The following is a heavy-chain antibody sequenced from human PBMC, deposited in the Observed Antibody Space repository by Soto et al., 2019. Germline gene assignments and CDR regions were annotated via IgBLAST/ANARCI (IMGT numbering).Heavy chain of an antibody. J-gene: IGHJ4*02. CDR1: GYSISTYW. Sequence: LRLSCAASGYSISTYWMSWVRQAPGKGLEWVANVKQDGSEEYYVDSVKGRFTISRDNAKNSLYLQMNSLRAEDTAVYYCAALDTAMVKTAGYWGQGTLVTVSS. CDR2: VKQDGSEE. CDR3: AALDTAMVKTAGY. D-gene: IGHD5-18*01. V-gene: IGHV3-7*01.